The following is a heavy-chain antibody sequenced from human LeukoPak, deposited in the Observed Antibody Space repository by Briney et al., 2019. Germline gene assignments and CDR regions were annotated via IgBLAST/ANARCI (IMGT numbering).Heavy chain of an antibody. CDR1: GFTVRSSY. D-gene: IGHD3-22*01. Sequence: PGRSLRLSCAASGFTVRSSYMSWVRQAPGKVLEWVSVIYSGGSPDYADSAKGRFTISTDNSKNTLYLQMNSLRVEDTAVYYCARDGADNSGYYFGSLWGQGTVVTVSS. CDR3: ARDGADNSGYYFGSL. CDR2: IYSGGSP. J-gene: IGHJ3*01. V-gene: IGHV3-53*01.